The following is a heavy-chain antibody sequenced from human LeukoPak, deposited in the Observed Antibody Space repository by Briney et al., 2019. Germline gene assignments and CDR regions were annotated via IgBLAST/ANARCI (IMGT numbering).Heavy chain of an antibody. CDR3: ARDGSPVAGTYYYYYMDV. Sequence: ASVKVSCKASGYTFTSYYMHWVRQAPGQGLEWMGIINPSGGSTSYAQKFQGRVTMTRDMSTSTVCMELSSLRSEDTAVYYCARDGSPVAGTYYYYYMDVWGKGTTVTVSS. J-gene: IGHJ6*03. CDR2: INPSGGST. CDR1: GYTFTSYY. V-gene: IGHV1-46*01. D-gene: IGHD6-19*01.